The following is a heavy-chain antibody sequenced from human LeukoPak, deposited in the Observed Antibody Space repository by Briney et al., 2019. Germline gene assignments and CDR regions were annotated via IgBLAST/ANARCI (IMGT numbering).Heavy chain of an antibody. J-gene: IGHJ4*02. CDR2: IYYSGST. CDR1: GGSISSGGYY. V-gene: IGHV4-61*08. CDR3: ARRLTIFGAFDY. D-gene: IGHD3-3*01. Sequence: SETLSLTCTVSGGSISSGGYYWSWIRQPPGKALEWIDYIYYSGSTNYNPSLKSRATISVDTSKNQFSLKLSSVTAADTAVYYCARRLTIFGAFDYWGQGTLVTVSS.